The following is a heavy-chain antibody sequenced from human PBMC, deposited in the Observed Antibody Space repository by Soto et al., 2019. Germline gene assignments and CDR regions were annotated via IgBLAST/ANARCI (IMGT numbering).Heavy chain of an antibody. CDR1: GFSLTTSGVG. D-gene: IGHD6-6*01. Sequence: SGPTLVNPTQTLTLTCSFSGFSLTTSGVGVGWIRQSPGKALEWLALIYWSGDEHYRPSLKSRLSIFKDTSKNHVVLIMTDMDPVDTPTYYCARGLATLPVFAFDIWGQGTMVTVSS. CDR3: ARGLATLPVFAFDI. V-gene: IGHV2-5*01. J-gene: IGHJ3*02. CDR2: IYWSGDE.